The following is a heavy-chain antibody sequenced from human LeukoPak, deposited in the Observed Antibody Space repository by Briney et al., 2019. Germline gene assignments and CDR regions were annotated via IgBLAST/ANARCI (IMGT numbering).Heavy chain of an antibody. D-gene: IGHD1-26*01. CDR3: AAGGDLDH. Sequence: GGSLRLSCTASGFTVSGDYMTWVRQAPGEGLEWVSSIFSDDNTYYADSVKGRFTTSRDNLKNTLYLQMNSLRDEDSAVYYCAAGGDLDHWGQGTLVTVSS. J-gene: IGHJ4*02. CDR2: IFSDDNT. CDR1: GFTVSGDY. V-gene: IGHV3-66*02.